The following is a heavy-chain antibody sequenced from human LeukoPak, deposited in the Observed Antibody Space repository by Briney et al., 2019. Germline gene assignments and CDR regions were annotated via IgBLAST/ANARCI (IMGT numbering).Heavy chain of an antibody. CDR2: IYSSGST. CDR3: ARDLIVPDAMTGSGSYSTDY. D-gene: IGHD3-10*01. CDR1: GGSISSYY. J-gene: IGHJ4*02. Sequence: SETLSLTCTVSGGSISSYYWSWIRQPAGKGLEWIGRIYSSGSTNYNPSLKSRVTMSVDTSKSQFSLKLSSVTAADTAVYYCARDLIVPDAMTGSGSYSTDYWGQGTLVTVSS. V-gene: IGHV4-4*07.